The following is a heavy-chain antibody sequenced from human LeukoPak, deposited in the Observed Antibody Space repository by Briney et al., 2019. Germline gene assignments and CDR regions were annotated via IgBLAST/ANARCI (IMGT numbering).Heavy chain of an antibody. V-gene: IGHV4-59*01. CDR2: LYHSGST. CDR1: GGSISNYY. J-gene: IGHJ3*02. CDR3: ARGVTSPLDAFDI. D-gene: IGHD1-26*01. Sequence: SETLSLTCTVSGGSISNYYWIWMRQPPGKGLEWIGSLYHSGSTNYNPSLKSRLTISVDMSKNQVALQLSSVTAADTAVEYCARGVTSPLDAFDIWGQGTTVTVSS.